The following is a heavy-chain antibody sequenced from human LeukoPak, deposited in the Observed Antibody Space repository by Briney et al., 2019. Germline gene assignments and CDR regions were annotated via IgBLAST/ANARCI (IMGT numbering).Heavy chain of an antibody. CDR2: MNPNSGNT. J-gene: IGHJ6*03. CDR1: GNTFTSYD. CDR3: ARDNGGTAMAYYYYYYMDV. D-gene: IGHD5-18*01. V-gene: IGHV1-8*01. Sequence: ASVKVSCKASGNTFTSYDINWVRQATGQGLEWMGWMNPNSGNTGYAQKFQGRVTMTRNTSISTAYMELSSLRSEDTAVYYCARDNGGTAMAYYYYYYMDVWGKGTTVIISS.